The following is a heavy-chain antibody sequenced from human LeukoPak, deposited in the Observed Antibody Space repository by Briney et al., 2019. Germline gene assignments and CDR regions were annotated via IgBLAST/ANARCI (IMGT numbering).Heavy chain of an antibody. V-gene: IGHV3-52*01. CDR1: GFTFSSSW. CDR2: IKCDGSEK. D-gene: IGHD6-6*01. CDR3: VRGQSSHFDY. Sequence: PGGSLRLSCAASGFTFSSSWMHWVCQAPEKGLEWVADIKCDGSEKYYVDSVEGRLTISRDNAKNSLYLQVNSLRTEDMTVYYCVRGQSSHFDYWGQGTLVTVSS. J-gene: IGHJ4*02.